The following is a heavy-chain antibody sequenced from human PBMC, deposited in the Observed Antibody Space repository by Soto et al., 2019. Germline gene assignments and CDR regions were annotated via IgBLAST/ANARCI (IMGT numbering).Heavy chain of an antibody. J-gene: IGHJ5*02. CDR2: IYYSGST. CDR3: ARDYGDSGWFDP. CDR1: GCSISRGDYY. V-gene: IGHV4-30-4*02. Sequence: SDTLSLTFTVSGCSISRGDYYWSWILQPPGKGLEWIGYIYYSGSTYYNPSLKSRVTISVDTSKNQFSLKLSSVTAADTAVYYCARDYGDSGWFDPWGQGTLVTVSS. D-gene: IGHD4-17*01.